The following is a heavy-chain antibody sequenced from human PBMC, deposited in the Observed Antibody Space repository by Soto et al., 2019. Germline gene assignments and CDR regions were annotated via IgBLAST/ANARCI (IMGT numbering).Heavy chain of an antibody. CDR2: IIPIFGTA. J-gene: IGHJ4*02. CDR3: ARPTYYYDSSGYYPFDY. CDR1: GGTFSSYA. V-gene: IGHV1-69*01. D-gene: IGHD3-22*01. Sequence: QVQLVQSGAEVKKPGSSVKVSCKASGGTFSSYAISWVRHAPGQGLEWMGGIIPIFGTANYAQKFQGRVTITADESTSTAYMELSSLRSEDTAVYYCARPTYYYDSSGYYPFDYWGQGTLVTVSS.